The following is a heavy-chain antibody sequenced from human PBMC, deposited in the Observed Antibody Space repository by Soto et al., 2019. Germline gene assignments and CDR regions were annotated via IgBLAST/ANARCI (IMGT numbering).Heavy chain of an antibody. CDR1: GYTFTNYA. V-gene: IGHV1-3*01. CDR3: ARRLPAFDV. Sequence: ASVKVSCKSSGYTFTNYALHWVRQAPGHGLEWMGWVNPSNGLTRYSENFQGRLSLTRDTSANTSYMELSSLRRDDTAVYYCARRLPAFDVWGQGXMVTV. J-gene: IGHJ3*01. CDR2: VNPSNGLT.